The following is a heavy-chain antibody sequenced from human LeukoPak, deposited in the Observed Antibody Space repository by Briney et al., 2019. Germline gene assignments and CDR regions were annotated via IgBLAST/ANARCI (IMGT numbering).Heavy chain of an antibody. CDR1: GLAFSSYA. CDR2: ISVASNT. D-gene: IGHD3-3*01. J-gene: IGHJ4*02. Sequence: GGSLRLSCAASGLAFSSYAMSWVRQAPGKGLEWVSTISVASNTFYADSVKGRFTISRDNSRNTVYLQMTSLRADDTAVYYCADYGVSGVRNNFYWGQGALVTVSS. CDR3: ADYGVSGVRNNFY. V-gene: IGHV3-23*01.